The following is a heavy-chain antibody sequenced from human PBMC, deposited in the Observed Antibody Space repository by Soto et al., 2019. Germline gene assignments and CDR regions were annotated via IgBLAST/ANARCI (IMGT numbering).Heavy chain of an antibody. J-gene: IGHJ4*02. Sequence: GGSLRLSCAASGFTFSSYAMSWVRQAPGKGLEWVSAISGSGGSTYYADSVKGRFTISRDNSKNTLYLQMNSLRAEDTAVYYCAKDRSQYSSSSPPVYFDYWGQGTLVTGSS. CDR3: AKDRSQYSSSSPPVYFDY. CDR2: ISGSGGST. V-gene: IGHV3-23*01. D-gene: IGHD6-6*01. CDR1: GFTFSSYA.